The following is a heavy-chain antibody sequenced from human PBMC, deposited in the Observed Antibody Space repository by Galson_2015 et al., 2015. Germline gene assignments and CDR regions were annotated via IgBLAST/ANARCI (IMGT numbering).Heavy chain of an antibody. V-gene: IGHV3-7*03. Sequence: SLRLSCAASGFTFSSYWMSWVRQAPGKGLEWVANIKEGGSEKYYVDSVKGRFTISRDNAKNSLFLQMNSLRAEDTAVYYCARVSGRFGGTTTSVIDYSGQGTLGTVSS. CDR3: ARVSGRFGGTTTSVIDY. D-gene: IGHD1-26*01. J-gene: IGHJ4*02. CDR2: IKEGGSEK. CDR1: GFTFSSYW.